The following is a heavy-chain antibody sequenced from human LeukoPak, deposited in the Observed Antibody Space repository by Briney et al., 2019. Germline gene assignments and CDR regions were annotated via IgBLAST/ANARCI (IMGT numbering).Heavy chain of an antibody. CDR2: ITVDDVT. D-gene: IGHD5-24*01. Sequence: WGSLRLSCAASGFTFSSYAMSWVRQAPGKGLEWISTITVDDVTYYAASVKGRFTISRYNSRNTLSLQMTSLRAEDSAVYYCAKTRWQWTRKYFDFWGQGSLVSVSS. J-gene: IGHJ4*02. V-gene: IGHV3-23*01. CDR1: GFTFSSYA. CDR3: AKTRWQWTRKYFDF.